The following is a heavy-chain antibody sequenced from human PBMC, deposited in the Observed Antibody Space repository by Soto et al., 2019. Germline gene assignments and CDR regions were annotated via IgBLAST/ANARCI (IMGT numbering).Heavy chain of an antibody. D-gene: IGHD3-10*01. CDR2: TNSDGSST. Sequence: GGSLRLSCEASGFTFSSYWMHWVRQAPGKGLVWVSRTNSDGSSTSYADSVKGRFTISRDNAKNTPYLQMNSLRAEDTAVYYCARGVPWFDPWGQGTLVTVSS. CDR3: ARGVPWFDP. J-gene: IGHJ5*02. V-gene: IGHV3-74*01. CDR1: GFTFSSYW.